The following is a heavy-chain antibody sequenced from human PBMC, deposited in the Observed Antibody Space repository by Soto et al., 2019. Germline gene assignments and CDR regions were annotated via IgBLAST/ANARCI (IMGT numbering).Heavy chain of an antibody. V-gene: IGHV4-59*01. CDR3: ARDYYGSGSTPDEDYYYGMDV. Sequence: KTSETLSLTCTVSGGSISSYYWSWIRQPPGKGLEWIGYIYYSGSTNYNPSLKSRVTISVDTSKNQFSLKLSSVTAADTAVYYCARDYYGSGSTPDEDYYYGMDVWGQGTTVTVSS. J-gene: IGHJ6*02. CDR1: GGSISSYY. CDR2: IYYSGST. D-gene: IGHD3-10*01.